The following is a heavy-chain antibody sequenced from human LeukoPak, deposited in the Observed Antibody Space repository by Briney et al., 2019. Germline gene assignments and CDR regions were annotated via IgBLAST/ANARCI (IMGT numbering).Heavy chain of an antibody. D-gene: IGHD2-15*01. V-gene: IGHV1-2*02. Sequence: ASVKVSCKASGYTFTGYYMHWVRQAPGQGLEWMGWINPNSGGTNYAQKFQGRVTMTRDTSISTAYMELSRLRSDDTAAYYCARAPVAATKVLDPWGQGTLVTVSS. CDR2: INPNSGGT. CDR1: GYTFTGYY. J-gene: IGHJ5*02. CDR3: ARAPVAATKVLDP.